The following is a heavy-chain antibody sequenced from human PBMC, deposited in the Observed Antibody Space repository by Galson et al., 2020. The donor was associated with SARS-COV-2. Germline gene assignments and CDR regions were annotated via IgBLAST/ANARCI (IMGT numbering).Heavy chain of an antibody. J-gene: IGHJ6*02. CDR3: AREDYYYYGMAV. CDR1: GFTFSIYA. V-gene: IGHV3-30-3*01. Sequence: GESLKISCAASGFTFSIYAMHWVRQAPGKGLEWVAVISYDGSNKYYADSVKGRFTISRDNSKNTLYLQMNSLRAEDTAVYYCAREDYYYYGMAVWGQGSSGTVSS. CDR2: ISYDGSNK.